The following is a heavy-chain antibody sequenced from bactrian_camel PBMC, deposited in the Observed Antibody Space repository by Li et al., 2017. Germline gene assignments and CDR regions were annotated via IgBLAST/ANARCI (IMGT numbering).Heavy chain of an antibody. CDR3: AAVKTWRAPIAGPAGCPSHESSY. Sequence: HVQLVESGGGSVQPGGSLRLSCAASRYTYSMGWFRQTPGKEREAVARIYTRDGTTYYADSVKGRFTISQDNAKNTIYLQMNNLKPEDTAVYYCAAVKTWRAPIAGPAGCPSHESSYWGQGKQVTVS. D-gene: IGHD1*01. CDR2: IYTRDGTT. J-gene: IGHJ4*01. CDR1: RYTYSM. V-gene: IGHV3S54*01.